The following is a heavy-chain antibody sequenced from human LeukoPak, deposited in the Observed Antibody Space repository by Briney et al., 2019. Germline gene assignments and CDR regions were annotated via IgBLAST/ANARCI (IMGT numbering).Heavy chain of an antibody. V-gene: IGHV3-64*01. J-gene: IGHJ4*02. CDR3: ARMSSRAVLSGTMPDYFDL. D-gene: IGHD1-14*01. Sequence: GGSLRLSCTASGFTFRNFALYWVRQPPGKGLEYVSAISSDGGSTSYAKSVKCRLTFSRNITKNTQYLQMSSLRAEDSAGYDGARMSSRAVLSGTMPDYFDLWGQGTMVTVSS. CDR2: ISSDGGST. CDR1: GFTFRNFA.